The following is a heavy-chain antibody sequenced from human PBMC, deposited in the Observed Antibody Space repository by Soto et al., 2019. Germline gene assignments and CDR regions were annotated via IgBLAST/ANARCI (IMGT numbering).Heavy chain of an antibody. CDR2: ISSSGSTI. D-gene: IGHD2-8*01. J-gene: IGHJ1*01. V-gene: IGHV3-11*01. CDR3: ARVFFTDEEHPMAIMDDAEYFQH. CDR1: GFTFSDYY. Sequence: GGSLRLSCAASGFTFSDYYMSWIRQAPGKGLEWVSYISSSGSTIYYADSVKGRFTISRDNAKNSLYLQMNSLRAEDTAVYYCARVFFTDEEHPMAIMDDAEYFQHWGQGTLVTVSS.